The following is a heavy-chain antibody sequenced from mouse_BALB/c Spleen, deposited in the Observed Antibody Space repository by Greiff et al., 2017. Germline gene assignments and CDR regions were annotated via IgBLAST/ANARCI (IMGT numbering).Heavy chain of an antibody. CDR1: GFNIKDTY. J-gene: IGHJ4*01. CDR2: IDPANGNT. D-gene: IGHD3-2*01. CDR3: ATPLRQNAMDY. Sequence: EVQLQESGAELVKPGASVKLSCTASGFNIKDTYMHWVKQRPEQGLEWIGRIDPANGNTKYDPKFQGKATITADTSSNTAYLQLSSLTSEDTAVYYCATPLRQNAMDYWGQGTAVTVSS. V-gene: IGHV14-3*02.